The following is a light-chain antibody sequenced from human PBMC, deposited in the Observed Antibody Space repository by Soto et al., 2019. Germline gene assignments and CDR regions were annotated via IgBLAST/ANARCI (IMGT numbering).Light chain of an antibody. CDR3: SSYTFTSTLYV. J-gene: IGLJ1*01. Sequence: QSALAQPASVSGSPGQSITISCTGTSSDVGGHNYVAWYQQHPGKAPKVMIYEVTKRPSGVSNRFSGSKSGNTASLTISGPQAEDEADYYCSSYTFTSTLYVFGTGTKLTVL. CDR1: SSDVGGHNY. CDR2: EVT. V-gene: IGLV2-14*03.